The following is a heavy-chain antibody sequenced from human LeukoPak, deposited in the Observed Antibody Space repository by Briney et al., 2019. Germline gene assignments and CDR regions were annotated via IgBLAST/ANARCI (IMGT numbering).Heavy chain of an antibody. V-gene: IGHV3-74*01. Sequence: GGSLRLSCAASEFTFSSYNLNWVRQAPGKGLVWVSRINSDGSSTSYADSVKGRFTISRDNAKNTLYLQMNSLRAEDTAVYYCARERYYYDSSGQFDYWGQGTLVTVSS. CDR3: ARERYYYDSSGQFDY. CDR1: EFTFSSYN. J-gene: IGHJ4*02. D-gene: IGHD3-22*01. CDR2: INSDGSST.